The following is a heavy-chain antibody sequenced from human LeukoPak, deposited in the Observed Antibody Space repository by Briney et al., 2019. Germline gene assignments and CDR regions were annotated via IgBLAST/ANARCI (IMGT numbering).Heavy chain of an antibody. CDR1: GYTFTGYY. Sequence: GASVKVSCKASGYTFTGYYMHWVRQAPGQGLEWMGWINPNSGGTNYAQKFQGRVTMTWDTSTSTAYMELTRLTSDDTAVYYCAREPKQVIREFDYWGQGTLVTVSS. D-gene: IGHD1-26*01. CDR3: AREPKQVIREFDY. V-gene: IGHV1-2*02. CDR2: INPNSGGT. J-gene: IGHJ4*02.